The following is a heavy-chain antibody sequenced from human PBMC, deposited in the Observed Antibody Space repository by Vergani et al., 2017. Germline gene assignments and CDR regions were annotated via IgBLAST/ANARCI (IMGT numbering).Heavy chain of an antibody. J-gene: IGHJ3*01. V-gene: IGHV4-61*02. Sequence: QVQLQESGPGLVRPSETLSLTCSVSGTSVSSGTHYWNWIRQPADKTLVWIGRIYTSGSTDYNPTLRSRITLSLVRSTNQVSLKVSSVTAADTAVYFCARDTAVADDVFDLWGQGTLVSVSA. CDR1: GTSVSSGTHY. D-gene: IGHD6-19*01. CDR3: ARDTAVADDVFDL. CDR2: IYTSGST.